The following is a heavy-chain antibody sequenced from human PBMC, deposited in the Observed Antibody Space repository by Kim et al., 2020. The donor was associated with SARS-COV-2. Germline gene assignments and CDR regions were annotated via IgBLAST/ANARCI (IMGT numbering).Heavy chain of an antibody. CDR3: ARHVTGFAIHAFDI. Sequence: SETLSLTCTVSGGSISSSSYYWGWIRQPPGKGLEWIGSIYYSGSTYYNPSLKSRVTISVDTSKNQFSLKLSSVTAADTAVYYCARHVTGFAIHAFDIWGQGTMVTVSS. J-gene: IGHJ3*02. V-gene: IGHV4-39*01. CDR1: GGSISSSSYY. CDR2: IYYSGST. D-gene: IGHD3-10*01.